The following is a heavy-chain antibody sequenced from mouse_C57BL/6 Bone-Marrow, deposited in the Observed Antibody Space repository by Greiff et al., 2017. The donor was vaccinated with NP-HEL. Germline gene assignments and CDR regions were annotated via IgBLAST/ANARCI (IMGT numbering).Heavy chain of an antibody. V-gene: IGHV1-26*01. J-gene: IGHJ4*01. CDR2: INPNNGGT. D-gene: IGHD2-5*01. CDR1: GYTFTDYY. Sequence: VQLQQSGPELVKPGASVKISCKASGYTFTDYYMNWVKQSHGKSLEWIGDINPNNGGTSYNQKFKGKATLTVDKSSSTAYMELRSLTSEDSAVYYCAPTYYSNYLGAMDYWGQGTSVTVSS. CDR3: APTYYSNYLGAMDY.